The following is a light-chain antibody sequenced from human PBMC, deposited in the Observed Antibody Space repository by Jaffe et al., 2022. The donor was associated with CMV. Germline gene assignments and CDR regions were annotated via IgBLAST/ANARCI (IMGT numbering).Light chain of an antibody. CDR2: EAS. CDR1: QSISGW. J-gene: IGKJ1*01. CDR3: QQYNSDMWT. Sequence: DIQMTQSPSTLSASVRDRVTITCRASQSISGWLAWYQQKPGKAPKLLIYEASRLESGVPSRFSGSGSGTEFTLTITSLQPDDFATYYCQQYNSDMWTFGQGTKVEIK. V-gene: IGKV1-5*03.